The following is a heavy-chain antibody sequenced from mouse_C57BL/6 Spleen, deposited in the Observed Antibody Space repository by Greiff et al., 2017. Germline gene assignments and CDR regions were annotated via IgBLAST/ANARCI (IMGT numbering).Heavy chain of an antibody. CDR2: ISYDGST. D-gene: IGHD1-1*01. Sequence: ESGPGLVKPSQSLSLTCSVTGYSITSGYYWNWIRQFPGNKLEWMGYISYDGSTNYNPSLKNRISITRDTSTNQCLQKLNSVTTEDTATYYGARETVVATEGFDYWGQGTTLTVSS. J-gene: IGHJ2*01. V-gene: IGHV3-6*01. CDR1: GYSITSGYY. CDR3: ARETVVATEGFDY.